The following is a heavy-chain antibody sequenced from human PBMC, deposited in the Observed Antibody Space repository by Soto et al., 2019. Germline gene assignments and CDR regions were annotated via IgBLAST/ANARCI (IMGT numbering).Heavy chain of an antibody. CDR3: ARRRGYSSSTSCFGGYYGMDV. Sequence: PSETLSLTCTVSGGSISSSSYYWGWIRQPPGKGLEWIGSIYYSGSTYYNPSLKSRVTISVDTSKNQFSLKLSSVTAADTAVYYCARRRGYSSSTSCFGGYYGMDVWGQGTTVTVSS. D-gene: IGHD2-2*01. CDR1: GGSISSSSYY. J-gene: IGHJ6*02. CDR2: IYYSGST. V-gene: IGHV4-39*01.